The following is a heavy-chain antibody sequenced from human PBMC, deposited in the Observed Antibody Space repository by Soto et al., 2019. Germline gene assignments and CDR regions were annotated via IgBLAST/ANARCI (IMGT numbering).Heavy chain of an antibody. CDR1: GFSLTTDRVG. D-gene: IGHD1-26*01. Sequence: QITLKESGPTLVKPTQTLTLTCTFSGFSLTTDRVGVGWIRQPPGEALEWLAVIYWDDSKTYRPSLESRLTITQETSKNQVALTMTNMDSLDTATYYCAHAYGGRSLYWGQGTLVTVSS. CDR2: IYWDDSK. CDR3: AHAYGGRSLY. J-gene: IGHJ4*02. V-gene: IGHV2-5*02.